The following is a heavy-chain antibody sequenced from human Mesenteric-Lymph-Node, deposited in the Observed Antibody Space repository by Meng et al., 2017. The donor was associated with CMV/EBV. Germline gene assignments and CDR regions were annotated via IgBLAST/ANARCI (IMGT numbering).Heavy chain of an antibody. J-gene: IGHJ4*02. CDR3: SKDPYCSVGSCYSDY. V-gene: IGHV3-23*05. Sequence: GESLKISCAASGFTFSTSGMSWVRQAPGKGLEWVSTIYGGGTNTYYADSVKGRFTISRDNSRNTLYLQMSGLRAEDTAVYYCSKDPYCSVGSCYSDYWGQGILVTVSS. CDR2: IYGGGTNT. CDR1: GFTFSTSG. D-gene: IGHD2-15*01.